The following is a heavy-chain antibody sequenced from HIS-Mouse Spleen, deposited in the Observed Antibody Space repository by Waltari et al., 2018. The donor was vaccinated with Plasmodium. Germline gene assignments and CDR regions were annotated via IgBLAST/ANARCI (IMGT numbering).Heavy chain of an antibody. Sequence: QVQLVESGGGLVKPGGSLRLSWAASGFTFSDYYLIWIRQAPGKGLEWVSYISSSGSTIYYADSVKGRFTISRDNAKNSLYLQMNSLRAEDTAVYYCASQGIAVAGTYFQHWGQGTLVTVSS. V-gene: IGHV3-11*01. CDR1: GFTFSDYY. J-gene: IGHJ1*01. D-gene: IGHD6-19*01. CDR2: ISSSGSTI. CDR3: ASQGIAVAGTYFQH.